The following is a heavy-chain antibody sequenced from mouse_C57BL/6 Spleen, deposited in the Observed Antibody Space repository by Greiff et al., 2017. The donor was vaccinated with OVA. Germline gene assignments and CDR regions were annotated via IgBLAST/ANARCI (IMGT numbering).Heavy chain of an antibody. CDR1: GYTFTSYW. V-gene: IGHV1-69*01. CDR2: IDPSDSYT. CDR3: ASHYFDY. J-gene: IGHJ2*01. Sequence: QVQLQQPGAELVMPGASVKLSCKASGYTFTSYWMHWVKQRPGQGLEWIGEIDPSDSYTNYNQKFKGKSTLTVDKSSSTAYMQLSSLTSEYSAVYFCASHYFDYWGQGTTLTVSS.